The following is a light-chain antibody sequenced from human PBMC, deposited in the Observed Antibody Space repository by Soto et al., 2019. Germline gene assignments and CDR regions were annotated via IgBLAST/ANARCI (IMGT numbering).Light chain of an antibody. CDR2: DVT. CDR3: CSYAGSYV. Sequence: QSALTQPRSVSGSPGQSVTISCTGTSSDVDGYNYVSWYQRHPDKAPKLMIYDVTKRPSGVPDRFSGSKSGNTASLTISGLQADDEADFYCCSYAGSYVFGTGTKVTVL. V-gene: IGLV2-11*01. CDR1: SSDVDGYNY. J-gene: IGLJ1*01.